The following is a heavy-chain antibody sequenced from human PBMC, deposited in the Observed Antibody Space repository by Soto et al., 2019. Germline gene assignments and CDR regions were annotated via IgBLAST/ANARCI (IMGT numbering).Heavy chain of an antibody. V-gene: IGHV4-38-2*02. D-gene: IGHD4-17*01. CDR3: AREGDYGDYEIGAFDI. Sequence: SETLSLTCAVSGDSISSGYYWAWIRQPPGKGLEWIGSIYHSGTTYYNPSLKSRVTISVDRSKNQFSLKLSSVTAADTAVYYCAREGDYGDYEIGAFDIWGQGTMVTVS. CDR2: IYHSGTT. CDR1: GDSISSGYY. J-gene: IGHJ3*02.